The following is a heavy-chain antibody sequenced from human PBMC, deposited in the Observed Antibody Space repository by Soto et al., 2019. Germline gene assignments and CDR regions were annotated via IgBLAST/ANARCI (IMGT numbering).Heavy chain of an antibody. CDR2: INPNSGGT. J-gene: IGHJ3*02. CDR1: GYTFTGYY. D-gene: IGHD1-7*01. V-gene: IGHV1-2*04. CDR3: ARGWVYRNYAAFHI. Sequence: GASVKVSCKASGYTFTGYYMHWVRQAPGQGLEWMGWINPNSGGTNYAQKFQGWVTMTRDTSISTAYMELSRLRSDDTVVYYCARGWVYRNYAAFHIWGQGTMVTVSS.